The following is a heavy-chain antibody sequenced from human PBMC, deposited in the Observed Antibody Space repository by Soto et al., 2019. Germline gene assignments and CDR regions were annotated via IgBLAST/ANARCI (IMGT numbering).Heavy chain of an antibody. D-gene: IGHD3-3*01. J-gene: IGHJ4*02. CDR1: GYTFTSYG. Sequence: QVQLVQSGAEVKKPGASVKVSCKASGYTFTSYGISWVRQAPGQGLEWMGWISAYNGNTNYAQKLQGRVTMTTDTSTSTAYMELRSVRSDDTAVYYCARRYYDFWSGYYLDYWGQGTLVTVSS. CDR3: ARRYYDFWSGYYLDY. V-gene: IGHV1-18*01. CDR2: ISAYNGNT.